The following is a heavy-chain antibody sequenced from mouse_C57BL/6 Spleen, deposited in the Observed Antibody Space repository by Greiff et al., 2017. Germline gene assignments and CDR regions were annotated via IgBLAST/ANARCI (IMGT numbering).Heavy chain of an antibody. Sequence: QVQLQQPGAELVKPGASVKLSCKASGYTFTSYWMHWVKQRPGRGLEWIGRIDPNSGGTKYNEKFKSKATLTVDKPSSTAYMQLSSLTSEDSAVXYCAGVMVTTEYYFDYWGQGTTLTVSS. CDR2: IDPNSGGT. V-gene: IGHV1-72*01. CDR1: GYTFTSYW. D-gene: IGHD2-2*01. CDR3: AGVMVTTEYYFDY. J-gene: IGHJ2*01.